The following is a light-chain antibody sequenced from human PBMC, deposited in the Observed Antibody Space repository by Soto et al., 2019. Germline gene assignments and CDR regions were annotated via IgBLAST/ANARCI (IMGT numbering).Light chain of an antibody. CDR2: DAS. V-gene: IGKV1-33*01. Sequence: IQLTQSPSSLSASVGDRVTITCRASQSISSYLNWYQQKSGKAPKLLIYDASDLETGVPSRFSGSGSGTDFTFTISSLQPEDIATYYCQQYDNLPLTFGGGTKVDIK. CDR1: QSISSY. CDR3: QQYDNLPLT. J-gene: IGKJ4*01.